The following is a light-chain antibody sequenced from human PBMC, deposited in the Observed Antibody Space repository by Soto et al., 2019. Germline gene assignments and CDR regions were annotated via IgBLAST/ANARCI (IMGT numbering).Light chain of an antibody. CDR1: DGFLYSSNNENY. J-gene: IGKJ4*01. CDR3: QQYLDNLLT. CDR2: WAS. Sequence: DVVLTQSPASLAVSLCERAAINFKSSDGFLYSSNNENYLAWYQQKPGQPPKLLIYWASTREYGVPDRFSGSGSGTDFTLTISSLQAEDVATYYCQQYLDNLLTFGGGTKVDI. V-gene: IGKV4-1*01.